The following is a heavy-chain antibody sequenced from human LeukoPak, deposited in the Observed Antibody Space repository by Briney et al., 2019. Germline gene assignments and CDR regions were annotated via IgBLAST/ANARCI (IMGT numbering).Heavy chain of an antibody. CDR1: GFTFSSYS. CDR2: ISSSSSYI. Sequence: GGSLRLSCAASGFTFSSYSMNWVRQAPGKGLEWVSSISSSSSYIYYADSVKGRFTISRDNAKDSLYLQMNSLRAEDTAVYYCARAVYFDWLSPSDYWGQGTLVTVSS. J-gene: IGHJ4*02. CDR3: ARAVYFDWLSPSDY. D-gene: IGHD3-9*01. V-gene: IGHV3-21*01.